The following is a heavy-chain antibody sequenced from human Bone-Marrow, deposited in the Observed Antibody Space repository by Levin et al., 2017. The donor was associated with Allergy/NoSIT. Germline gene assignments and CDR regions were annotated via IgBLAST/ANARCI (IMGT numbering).Heavy chain of an antibody. CDR1: GFTFSDYY. V-gene: IGHV3-11*01. CDR2: ISSSGSTI. Sequence: SGGSLRLSCAASGFTFSDYYMSWIRQAPGKGLEWVSYISSSGSTIYYADSVKGRFTISRDNAKNSLYLQMNSLRAEDTAVYYCARQTYYYDSSGYYFSYWGQGTLVTVSS. J-gene: IGHJ4*02. D-gene: IGHD3-22*01. CDR3: ARQTYYYDSSGYYFSY.